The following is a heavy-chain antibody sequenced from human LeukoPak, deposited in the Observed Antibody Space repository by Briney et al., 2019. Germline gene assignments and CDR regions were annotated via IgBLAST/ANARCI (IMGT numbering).Heavy chain of an antibody. CDR2: ISYDGSNK. CDR3: AKDPQWLVNYYYYGMDV. J-gene: IGHJ6*02. D-gene: IGHD6-19*01. V-gene: IGHV3-30*18. Sequence: GRSLRLSCAASGFTCSSYGMHWVRHAPGKGLEWVAVISYDGSNKYYADSVKGRFTISRDNSKNTLYLQMNSLRAEDTAVYYCAKDPQWLVNYYYYGMDVWGQGTTVTVSS. CDR1: GFTCSSYG.